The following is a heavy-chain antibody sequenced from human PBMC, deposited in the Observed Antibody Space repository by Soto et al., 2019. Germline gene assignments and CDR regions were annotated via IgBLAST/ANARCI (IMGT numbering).Heavy chain of an antibody. CDR1: GFNFRDYA. D-gene: IGHD6-19*01. CDR3: AKGGRQWLVTSDFNY. Sequence: VQLVESWGGVVQPGRSLRLSCAASGFNFRDYAMHWVRQAPGKGLEWVAVVSHDGRNTHYADSVKGRFTISRDSSKNTVSLEMTSLRAEDTAVYYCAKGGRQWLVTSDFNYWGQGALVTVSS. V-gene: IGHV3-30*18. J-gene: IGHJ4*02. CDR2: VSHDGRNT.